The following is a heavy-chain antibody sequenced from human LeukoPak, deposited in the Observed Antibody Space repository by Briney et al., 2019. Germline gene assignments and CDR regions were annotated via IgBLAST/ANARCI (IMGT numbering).Heavy chain of an antibody. V-gene: IGHV3-23*01. J-gene: IGHJ4*02. Sequence: TGGSLRLSCAASGFNFGSYGMTWVRQAPGKGPEWVSATSANGDGAYYADSVKGRFTISRDNSKNMLYLQMNTLTAEDTAIYFCAKDFEFKWQQPSDHWGQGTPVTVPS. D-gene: IGHD1/OR15-1a*01. CDR1: GFNFGSYG. CDR3: AKDFEFKWQQPSDH. CDR2: TSANGDGA.